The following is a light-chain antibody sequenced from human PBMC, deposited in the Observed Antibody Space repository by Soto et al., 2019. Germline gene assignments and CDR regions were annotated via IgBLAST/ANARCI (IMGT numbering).Light chain of an antibody. CDR3: AAWDDSLSGYV. CDR1: ISNIGSNY. J-gene: IGLJ1*01. CDR2: RNN. Sequence: QSVLAQKPSASGTPGQRFTISCSGSISNIGSNYVYWYQQLPGTAPKLLIYRNNQRPSGVPDRFYGSKSGTSASLAISGLRSEDEADYYCAAWDDSLSGYVFGTGTKVTV. V-gene: IGLV1-47*01.